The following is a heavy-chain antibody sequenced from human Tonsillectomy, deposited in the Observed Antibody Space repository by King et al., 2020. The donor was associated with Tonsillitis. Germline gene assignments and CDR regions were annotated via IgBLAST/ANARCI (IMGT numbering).Heavy chain of an antibody. CDR3: AGRYGDSYDY. CDR2: IYYSGST. D-gene: IGHD4-17*01. Sequence: QLQESGPGLVKPSETLSLTCTVSGGSISRSSYYWGWIRQPPGKGLGWIGSIYYSGSTYYNPSLKSRVTISVDTSKNQFSLKLTSVTAADTAVYYCAGRYGDSYDYWGQGTLVTVSS. V-gene: IGHV4-39*07. J-gene: IGHJ4*02. CDR1: GGSISRSSYY.